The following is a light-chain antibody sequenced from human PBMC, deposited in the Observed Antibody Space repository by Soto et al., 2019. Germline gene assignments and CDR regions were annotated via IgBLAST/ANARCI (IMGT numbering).Light chain of an antibody. CDR2: GAS. CDR1: QSVSSSY. Sequence: EIVLTQSPGTLSLSLGERATLSCRASQSVSSSYLAWYQQKPGQAPRLLIYGASSRATGIPDRFSGSGSGTEFTLTISRLEPEDFAVYYCQQYGSSPKTFGQGTKVEIK. V-gene: IGKV3-20*01. J-gene: IGKJ1*01. CDR3: QQYGSSPKT.